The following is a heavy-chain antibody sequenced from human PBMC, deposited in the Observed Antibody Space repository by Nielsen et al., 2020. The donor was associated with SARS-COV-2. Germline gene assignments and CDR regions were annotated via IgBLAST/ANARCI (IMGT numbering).Heavy chain of an antibody. Sequence: GESLKISCAASGFTFSSYSMNWVRQAPGKGLEWVSYISSSSSTIYYADSVKGRFTISRDNAKNSLYLQMNSLRDEDTAVYYCARDLTNYGDYWYFDLWGRGTLVTVSS. CDR1: GFTFSSYS. CDR3: ARDLTNYGDYWYFDL. CDR2: ISSSSSTI. V-gene: IGHV3-48*02. J-gene: IGHJ2*01. D-gene: IGHD4-17*01.